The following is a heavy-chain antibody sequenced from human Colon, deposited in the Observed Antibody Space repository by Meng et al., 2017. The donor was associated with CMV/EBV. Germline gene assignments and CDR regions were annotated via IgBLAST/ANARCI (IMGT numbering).Heavy chain of an antibody. D-gene: IGHD6-19*01. Sequence: GGSLRLSCAASGFTFSSYSMNWVRQAPGKGLEWVSSISSSSSYIYYADSVKGRFTISRDNAKNSLYLQMNSLRAEDTAVYYCAKGLFAAGSLVYFDFWGQGTLVTVSS. CDR1: GFTFSSYS. V-gene: IGHV3-21*01. J-gene: IGHJ4*02. CDR3: AKGLFAAGSLVYFDF. CDR2: ISSSSSYI.